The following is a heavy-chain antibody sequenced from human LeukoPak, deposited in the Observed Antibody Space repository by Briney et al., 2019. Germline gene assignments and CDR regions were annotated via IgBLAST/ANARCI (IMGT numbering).Heavy chain of an antibody. Sequence: ASVKVSCRTSGYIFTSYGLSWVRQAPGQGLEWMGRIIPILGIANYAQKFQGRVTITADKSTSTAYMELSSLRSEDTAVYYCARDFCGGDCLTSAFYYYGMDVWGQGTTVTVSS. J-gene: IGHJ6*02. D-gene: IGHD2-21*02. V-gene: IGHV1-69*04. CDR2: IIPILGIA. CDR3: ARDFCGGDCLTSAFYYYGMDV. CDR1: GYIFTSYG.